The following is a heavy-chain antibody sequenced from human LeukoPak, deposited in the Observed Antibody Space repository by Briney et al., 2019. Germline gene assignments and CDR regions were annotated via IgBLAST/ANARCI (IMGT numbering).Heavy chain of an antibody. V-gene: IGHV4-59*12. D-gene: IGHD2-2*02. CDR3: AREGGHCSSTSCYTRQGGFDY. CDR2: IYYSGST. J-gene: IGHJ4*02. Sequence: KPSETLSLTCTVSGGSISSYYWSWIRQPPGKGLEWIGYIYYSGSTNYNPSLKSRVTMSVDTSKNQFSLNVSSVTAADTAVYYCAREGGHCSSTSCYTRQGGFDYWGQGTLVTVSS. CDR1: GGSISSYY.